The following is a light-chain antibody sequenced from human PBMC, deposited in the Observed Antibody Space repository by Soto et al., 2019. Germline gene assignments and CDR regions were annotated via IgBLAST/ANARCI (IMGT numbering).Light chain of an antibody. V-gene: IGKV3-20*01. CDR3: QHFGNSLWT. CDR1: QSVASRN. CDR2: GAS. Sequence: EILMTQSPGTLSVSPGERATLSCRASQSVASRNLAWYQQKSGQAPRLLIYGASSRAIHTPDRFSGSGSGTDFTLTISGLEPEDFAVYYCQHFGNSLWTFGQGTKVDIK. J-gene: IGKJ1*01.